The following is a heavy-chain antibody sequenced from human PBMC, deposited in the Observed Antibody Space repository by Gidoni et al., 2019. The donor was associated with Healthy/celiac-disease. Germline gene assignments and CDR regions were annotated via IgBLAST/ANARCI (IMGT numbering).Heavy chain of an antibody. CDR2: IIPIFATV. Sequence: QVQLVQSGAEVKKPGSSVKVSCKASGGTFSNYAISWVRQAPGQGLEWIGGIIPIFATVNYAQKFQGRVTITADKSTSTAYMELSSLRSEDTAVYYCASWSDQGGRYCFDYWGQGTLVTVSS. CDR3: ASWSDQGGRYCFDY. CDR1: GGTFSNYA. J-gene: IGHJ4*02. V-gene: IGHV1-69*06. D-gene: IGHD1-26*01.